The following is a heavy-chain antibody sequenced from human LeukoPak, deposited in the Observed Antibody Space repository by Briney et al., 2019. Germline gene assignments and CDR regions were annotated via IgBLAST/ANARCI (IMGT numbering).Heavy chain of an antibody. V-gene: IGHV4-61*01. Sequence: PSETLSLTCTVSGGSVSTDYYYWSWIRQPPGKGLEWIGYIYYSGSTNYNPSLKSRVTISVDTSKNQFSLKLSSVTAADTAVYYCASSPAGYRQIGLGFDPWGQGTLVTVSS. CDR3: ASSPAGYRQIGLGFDP. J-gene: IGHJ5*02. CDR2: IYYSGST. CDR1: GGSVSTDYYY. D-gene: IGHD5-18*01.